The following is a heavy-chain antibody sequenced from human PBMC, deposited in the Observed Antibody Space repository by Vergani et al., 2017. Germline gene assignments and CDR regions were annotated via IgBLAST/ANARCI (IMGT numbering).Heavy chain of an antibody. CDR2: IIPIFGTA. V-gene: IGHV1-69*01. CDR1: GGTFSSYA. Sequence: QVQLVQSGAEVKKPGSSVKVSCKASGGTFSSYAISWVRQAPGQGLEWMGGIIPIFGTANYAQKFQGRVTITADESTSTAYLELSSLRTEDTAVYYCAGGGREYCNRSQLHPRVVDAFDIWGQGTMVTVSS. CDR3: AGGGREYCNRSQLHPRVVDAFDI. D-gene: IGHD2/OR15-2a*01. J-gene: IGHJ3*02.